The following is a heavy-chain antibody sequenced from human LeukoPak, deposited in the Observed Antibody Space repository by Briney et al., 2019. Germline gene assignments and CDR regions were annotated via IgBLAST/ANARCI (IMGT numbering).Heavy chain of an antibody. J-gene: IGHJ4*02. CDR3: ARDSGFHAPGSFGFDY. Sequence: GASVKVSCKASGYTFYSYYMYWVRQAPGQGLEWMGFINPNGGDTTLAQTFQGRVAMTSDTSTSTVYLELSSLRIDDTAIYYCARDSGFHAPGSFGFDYWGQGTLVAVSS. D-gene: IGHD3-10*01. CDR2: INPNGGDT. CDR1: GYTFYSYY. V-gene: IGHV1-46*02.